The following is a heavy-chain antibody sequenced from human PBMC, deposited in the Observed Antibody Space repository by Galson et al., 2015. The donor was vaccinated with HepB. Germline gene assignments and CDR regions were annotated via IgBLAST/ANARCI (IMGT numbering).Heavy chain of an antibody. V-gene: IGHV5-51*01. CDR2: IYPGDSDT. CDR1: GYSFTSYW. J-gene: IGHJ2*01. CDR3: ARHGPITEGWLGGIGYFDL. Sequence: QSGAEVTKPGESLKISCKGSGYSFTSYWIGWVRQMPGKGLEWMGIIYPGDSDTRYSPSFQGQVTISADKSISTAYLQWSSLKASDTAMYYCARHGPITEGWLGGIGYFDLWGRGTLVTVSS. D-gene: IGHD5-24*01.